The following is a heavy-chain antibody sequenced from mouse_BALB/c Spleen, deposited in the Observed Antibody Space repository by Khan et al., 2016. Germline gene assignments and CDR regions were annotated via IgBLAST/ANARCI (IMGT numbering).Heavy chain of an antibody. J-gene: IGHJ3*01. Sequence: QVQLQQSGAELARPGASVRLSCKASGYTSANYWMQWVKQRPGQGLEWIGSIYPGDGDTRYSQKFKDKATLTADKSSSSVYMHLRSVASEDSAVYYCADALFVYWGQGTLVTVSA. CDR3: ADALFVY. V-gene: IGHV1-87*01. CDR2: IYPGDGDT. CDR1: GYTSANYW.